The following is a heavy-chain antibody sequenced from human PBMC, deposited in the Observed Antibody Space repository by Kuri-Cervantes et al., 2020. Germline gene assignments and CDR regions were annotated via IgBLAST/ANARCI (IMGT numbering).Heavy chain of an antibody. CDR3: ARGGMDV. Sequence: GESLKISCAASGFTFSSYAMSWVRQAPGKGLEWVSAISGSGGSTYYADSVKGRFTTSRDNSKNSLYLQMNSLRAEDTAVYYCARGGMDVWGQGTTVTVSS. V-gene: IGHV3-23*01. J-gene: IGHJ6*02. CDR1: GFTFSSYA. CDR2: ISGSGGST.